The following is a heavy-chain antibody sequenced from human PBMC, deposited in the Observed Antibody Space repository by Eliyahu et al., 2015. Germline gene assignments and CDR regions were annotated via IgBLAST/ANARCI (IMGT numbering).Heavy chain of an antibody. Sequence: EVQLVESGGGLVKPGGSLRLXCAAXGXXPSXYSMNWVRQXPGKGLEWVSSISSSSSYIYYGDSVKGRFTISRDNAKNSLYLQMNSLRAEDTAVYYCARDRVGSGNELDYWGQGTLVTVSS. CDR2: ISSSSSYI. V-gene: IGHV3-21*01. D-gene: IGHD2-15*01. CDR3: ARDRVGSGNELDY. J-gene: IGHJ4*02. CDR1: GXXPSXYS.